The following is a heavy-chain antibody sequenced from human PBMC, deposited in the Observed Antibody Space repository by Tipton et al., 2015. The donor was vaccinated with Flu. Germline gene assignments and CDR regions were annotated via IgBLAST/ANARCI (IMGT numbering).Heavy chain of an antibody. CDR1: GFTFSSSS. CDR2: ISRGSTLI. J-gene: IGHJ4*02. D-gene: IGHD2-2*01. V-gene: IGHV3-21*06. CDR3: ARTRGGYCTSSSCYADYFDY. Sequence: SLRLSCAASGFTFSSSSMSWVRQSAGKGLEWVSFISRGSTLIYYADSVRGRFTIARDNAKNSLHLQMNNLRAEDTAVYYCARTRGGYCTSSSCYADYFDYWGQGTLVTVSS.